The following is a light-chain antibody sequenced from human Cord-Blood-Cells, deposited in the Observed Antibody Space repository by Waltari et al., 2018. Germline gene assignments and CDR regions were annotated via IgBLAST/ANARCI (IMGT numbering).Light chain of an antibody. V-gene: IGKV1-39*01. CDR3: QQSYSTP. J-gene: IGKJ4*01. CDR1: QSISSH. CDR2: AAS. Sequence: DIQMTQSPSSLSASVGDRVTITCRASQSISSHLNWYQQKPGKAPKLPIYAASSLQSGVPSRFSGSGSGTDFTLTISSLQPEDFATYYCQQSYSTPFGGGTKVEIK.